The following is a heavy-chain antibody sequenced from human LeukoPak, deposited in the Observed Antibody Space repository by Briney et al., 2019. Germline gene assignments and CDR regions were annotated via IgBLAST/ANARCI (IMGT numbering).Heavy chain of an antibody. D-gene: IGHD3-10*01. CDR2: MNPNSGNT. Sequence: GASVKVSCKASGYTFTSYDINWVRQATGQGLEWMGWMNPNSGNTGYAQKFQGRVTMTRNTSISTAYMELSSLRSEDTAVYYCARRVRTEFAMDVWGKGTTVTISS. CDR3: ARRVRTEFAMDV. J-gene: IGHJ6*03. CDR1: GYTFTSYD. V-gene: IGHV1-8*01.